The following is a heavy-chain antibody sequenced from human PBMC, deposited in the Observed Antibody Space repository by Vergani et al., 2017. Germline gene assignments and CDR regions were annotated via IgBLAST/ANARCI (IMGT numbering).Heavy chain of an antibody. Sequence: QVQLVQSGAEVKKPGASVKVSCKASGYTFTSYAMHWVRQAPGQRLEWMGWINAGNGNTKYSQKFQGRVTITRATSASTAYMELSSLRSEYTAVYYCARDFYEGIAAAGTFRYFDYWGQGTLVTVSS. V-gene: IGHV1-3*01. CDR3: ARDFYEGIAAAGTFRYFDY. J-gene: IGHJ4*02. D-gene: IGHD6-13*01. CDR1: GYTFTSYA. CDR2: INAGNGNT.